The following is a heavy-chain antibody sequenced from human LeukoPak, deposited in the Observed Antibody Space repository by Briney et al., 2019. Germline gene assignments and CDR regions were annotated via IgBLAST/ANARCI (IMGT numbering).Heavy chain of an antibody. J-gene: IGHJ3*02. CDR2: INSDGSDA. D-gene: IGHD1-26*01. CDR1: GFTFSSSW. Sequence: GGSLRLSCAASGFTFSSSWMHWVRQAPGKGLVWVSRINSDGSDASYAYSVRGRFTISRDTAKNTLYLQMNSLRAEDTAVYYCAIFGSAADGFDIWGQGTMVTVSS. V-gene: IGHV3-74*01. CDR3: AIFGSAADGFDI.